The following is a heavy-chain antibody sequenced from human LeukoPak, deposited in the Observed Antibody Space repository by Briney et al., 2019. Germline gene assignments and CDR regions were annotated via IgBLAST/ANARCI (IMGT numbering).Heavy chain of an antibody. D-gene: IGHD3-10*01. J-gene: IGHJ5*02. CDR2: ITSSGSTT. CDR3: AREGRPGAFDP. Sequence: GGSLRRYCAASGFTFSDYNMYWIRQAPGNGLEWVSYITSSGSTTHYADSVKGRLTISRDNAKNSLYLQMNRLRADDTAVYYCAREGRPGAFDPWGQGTLVTVSS. V-gene: IGHV3-11*01. CDR1: GFTFSDYN.